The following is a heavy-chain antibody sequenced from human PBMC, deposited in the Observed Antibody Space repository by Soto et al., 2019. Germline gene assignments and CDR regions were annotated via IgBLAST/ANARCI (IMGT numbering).Heavy chain of an antibody. CDR2: TYYRSKWYN. D-gene: IGHD4-17*01. V-gene: IGHV6-1*01. Sequence: KQSQTLSLTCAISGDSVSSNSAAWNWIRQSPSRGLEWLGRTYYRSKWYNDYAVSVKSRITINPDTSKNQFSLQLNSVTPEDTAVYYCARGNGDYPHYYYYYMDVWGKGTTVTVSS. CDR3: ARGNGDYPHYYYYYMDV. CDR1: GDSVSSNSAA. J-gene: IGHJ6*03.